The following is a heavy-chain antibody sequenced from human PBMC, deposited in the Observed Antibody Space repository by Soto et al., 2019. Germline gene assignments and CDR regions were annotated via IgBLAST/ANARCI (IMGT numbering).Heavy chain of an antibody. CDR1: GFTFSSYA. D-gene: IGHD3-10*01. CDR2: ISGSGGST. Sequence: GGSLRLSCAASGFTFSSYAMSWVRQAPGKGLEWVSAISGSGGSTYYADSVKGRFTISRDNSKNTLYLQMNSLRAEDTAVYYCAKDRFYYGSGNMGDWFDPWGQGTLVTVSS. J-gene: IGHJ5*02. V-gene: IGHV3-23*01. CDR3: AKDRFYYGSGNMGDWFDP.